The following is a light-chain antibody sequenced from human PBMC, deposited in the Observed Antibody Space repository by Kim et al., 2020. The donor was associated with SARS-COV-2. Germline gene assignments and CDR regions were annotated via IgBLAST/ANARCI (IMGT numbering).Light chain of an antibody. CDR3: CSYAGSYTNYV. V-gene: IGLV2-11*01. J-gene: IGLJ1*01. Sequence: HSVTISCTGTSSDVGGDKYVSWYQQHPGKAPKLMIYDVSKRPSGVPDRFSGSKSGNTASLTISGLQAEDEADYYCCSYAGSYTNYVFGTGTKVTVL. CDR2: DVS. CDR1: SSDVGGDKY.